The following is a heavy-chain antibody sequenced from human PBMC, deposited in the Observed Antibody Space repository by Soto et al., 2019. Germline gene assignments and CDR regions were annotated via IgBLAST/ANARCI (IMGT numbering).Heavy chain of an antibody. CDR3: ATVHPNSRSFDY. V-gene: IGHV3-23*01. Sequence: GGSLRLSCGASGFTFSISAMSWVRQAPGRGLEWVSTTGGNGRTTYYADSVKGRFTVSRDNSKNTLDLQMSSLRAEDSAVYCCATVHPNSRSFDYWGQGTLVTVSS. CDR2: TGGNGRTT. J-gene: IGHJ4*02. CDR1: GFTFSISA.